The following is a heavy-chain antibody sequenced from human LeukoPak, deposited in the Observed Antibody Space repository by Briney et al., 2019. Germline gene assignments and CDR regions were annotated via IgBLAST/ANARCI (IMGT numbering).Heavy chain of an antibody. J-gene: IGHJ5*02. V-gene: IGHV3-48*03. CDR3: ASLWELTMA. CDR2: ISIGGDTR. CDR1: EFRFSNYE. Sequence: QAGESLRLSCAASEFRFSNYEMDWVRQAPGKGLEWVSYISIGGDTRHYADSVKGRFTISRDNAKNSVYLQMNSLRAEDTAVYFCASLWELTMAWGQGTLVTVSS. D-gene: IGHD3-16*01.